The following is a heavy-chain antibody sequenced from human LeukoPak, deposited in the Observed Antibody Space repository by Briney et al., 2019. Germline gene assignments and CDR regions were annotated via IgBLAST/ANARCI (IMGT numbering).Heavy chain of an antibody. Sequence: SETLSLTCAVYGGSFSGYYWSWIRQPPGKGLEWIGEINHSGSTNYDPSLKSRVTISVDTSKNQFSLKLSSVTAADTAVYYCARGHGYCSGGSCYPGGYWGQGTLVTVSS. V-gene: IGHV4-34*01. D-gene: IGHD2-15*01. CDR1: GGSFSGYY. CDR2: INHSGST. CDR3: ARGHGYCSGGSCYPGGY. J-gene: IGHJ4*02.